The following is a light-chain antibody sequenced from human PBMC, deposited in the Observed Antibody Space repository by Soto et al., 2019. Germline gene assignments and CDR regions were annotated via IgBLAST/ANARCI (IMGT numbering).Light chain of an antibody. CDR1: QSVSSN. Sequence: EIVMTQSPATLSVSPGERDTLSCRASQSVSSNLAWYQQKPGQAPRLLIYGASTRATGIPARFSGSGSGTEFTLTISSLQSEDFAVYYCQQYNNWPWTFGQGDQGGY. CDR3: QQYNNWPWT. J-gene: IGKJ1*01. V-gene: IGKV3-15*01. CDR2: GAS.